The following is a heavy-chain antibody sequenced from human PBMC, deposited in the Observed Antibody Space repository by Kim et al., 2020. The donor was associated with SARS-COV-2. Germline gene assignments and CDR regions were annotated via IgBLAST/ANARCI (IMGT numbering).Heavy chain of an antibody. CDR1: GFTFSSYS. CDR2: ISSSSSYI. J-gene: IGHJ4*02. CDR3: ARAIYPTRRRFLEWLLSGYFDY. Sequence: GGSLRLSCAASGFTFSSYSMNWVRQAPGKGLEWVSSISSSSSYIYYADSVKGRFTISRDNAKNSLYLQMNSLRAEDTAVYYCARAIYPTRRRFLEWLLSGYFDYWGQGTLVTVSS. V-gene: IGHV3-21*01. D-gene: IGHD3-3*01.